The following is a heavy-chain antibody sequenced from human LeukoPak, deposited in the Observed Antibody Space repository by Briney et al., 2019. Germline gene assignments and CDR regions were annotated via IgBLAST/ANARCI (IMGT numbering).Heavy chain of an antibody. Sequence: GSLRLSCVASGFTFNRFAMHWVRQAPGKGLEYVSAINNNGDSPYYAKSVKGRFTISRDNSKNTLYLQMGSLTTEDMAVYYCARDGGYSSACFDNWGQGTLVTVSS. J-gene: IGHJ4*02. CDR1: GFTFNRFA. V-gene: IGHV3-64*01. CDR3: ARDGGYSSACFDN. D-gene: IGHD6-6*01. CDR2: INNNGDSP.